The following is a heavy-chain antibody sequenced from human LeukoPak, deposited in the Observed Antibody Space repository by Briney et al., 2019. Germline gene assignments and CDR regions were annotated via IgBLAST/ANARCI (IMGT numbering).Heavy chain of an antibody. D-gene: IGHD6-13*01. V-gene: IGHV1-18*01. CDR2: ISAYNGNT. CDR1: GYTSTSYG. CDR3: ARQGLGSSWYYFDY. Sequence: ASVKVSCKASGYTSTSYGISWVRQAPGQGLEWMGWISAYNGNTNYAQKFQGRVTMTTDTSTNTAYMELRSLRPDDTAVYYCARQGLGSSWYYFDYWGQGTLVTVSS. J-gene: IGHJ4*02.